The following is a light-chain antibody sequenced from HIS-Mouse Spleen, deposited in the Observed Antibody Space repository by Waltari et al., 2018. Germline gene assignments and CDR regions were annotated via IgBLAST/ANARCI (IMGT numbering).Light chain of an antibody. Sequence: SYELTQPPSVSVSPGQTARITCSGDALPKKYAYWYQQKSGQAPVLVIYEDSKRPSGIPGRFSGYRSGTMATLTISGAQVEDEADYYWYSTDSSGNHRVFGGGTKLTVL. CDR3: YSTDSSGNHRV. J-gene: IGLJ2*01. CDR1: ALPKKY. CDR2: EDS. V-gene: IGLV3-10*01.